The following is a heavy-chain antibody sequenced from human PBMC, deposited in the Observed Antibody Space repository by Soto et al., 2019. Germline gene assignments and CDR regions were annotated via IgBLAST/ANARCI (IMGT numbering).Heavy chain of an antibody. D-gene: IGHD3-16*02. V-gene: IGHV4-34*01. J-gene: IGHJ5*02. CDR2: INHSGST. CDR3: ARAANYDYVWGSYRYFWFDP. Sequence: SETLSLTCAVYGGSFSGYYWSWIRQPPGKGLEWIGEINHSGSTNYNPSLKSRVTISVDTSKNQFSLKLSSVTAADTAVYYCARAANYDYVWGSYRYFWFDPWGQGTLVTVSS. CDR1: GGSFSGYY.